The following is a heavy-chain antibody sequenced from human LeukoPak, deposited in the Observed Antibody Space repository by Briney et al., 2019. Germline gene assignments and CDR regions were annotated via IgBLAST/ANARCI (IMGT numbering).Heavy chain of an antibody. CDR3: ARDGDWNYSTYYFDY. Sequence: GGSLRLSCAASGFTLSSYAMHWVRQAPGKGLEWVAVISYDGSNKYYADSVKGRFTISRDNSKNTLYLQMNSLRAEDTAVYYCARDGDWNYSTYYFDYWGQGTLVTVSS. CDR2: ISYDGSNK. V-gene: IGHV3-30-3*01. J-gene: IGHJ4*02. D-gene: IGHD1-7*01. CDR1: GFTLSSYA.